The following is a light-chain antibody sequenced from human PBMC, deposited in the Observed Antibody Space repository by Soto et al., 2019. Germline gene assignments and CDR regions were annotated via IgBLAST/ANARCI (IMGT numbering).Light chain of an antibody. CDR1: NSDIGVYNY. CDR3: SSYTTSTTVP. CDR2: EDF. J-gene: IGLJ2*01. V-gene: IGLV2-14*01. Sequence: QSALTQPASVSGSLGQSITISCTGTNSDIGVYNYVSWYQQHPGKAPRLIIYEDFNRPSGISHRFSGSKSGNTASLTISGLLTEDEADYYCSSYTTSTTVPFGGGTKLTVL.